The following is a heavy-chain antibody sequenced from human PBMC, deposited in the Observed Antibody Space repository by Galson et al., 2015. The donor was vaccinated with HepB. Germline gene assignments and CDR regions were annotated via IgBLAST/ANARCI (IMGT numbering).Heavy chain of an antibody. D-gene: IGHD4-17*01. CDR1: GFTFDDYG. Sequence: SLRLSCAASGFTFDDYGMNWVRQAPGKGLEWVSSINWNGGDTDYADSIKGRFTISRDNAKNSLYLQMNSLRAEDTALYYCARQGKSLRGAFDYWGQGALVTVSS. J-gene: IGHJ4*02. CDR3: ARQGKSLRGAFDY. CDR2: INWNGGDT. V-gene: IGHV3-20*04.